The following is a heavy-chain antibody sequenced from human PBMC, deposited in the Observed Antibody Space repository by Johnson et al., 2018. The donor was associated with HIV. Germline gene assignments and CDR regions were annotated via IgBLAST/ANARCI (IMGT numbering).Heavy chain of an antibody. D-gene: IGHD6-6*01. J-gene: IGHJ3*02. V-gene: IGHV3-33*01. CDR1: GFTFSNYG. CDR2: IWFDGSNK. CDR3: ATSQSGAFDI. Sequence: QVQLVESGGGVVQPGRSLRLSCAASGFTFSNYGMHWVRQAPGKGLEWVAVIWFDGSNKYYADSVKGRFTISRDNSKNTLYLQMNSLRVEDTAVYYCATSQSGAFDIWGRGTMVTVSS.